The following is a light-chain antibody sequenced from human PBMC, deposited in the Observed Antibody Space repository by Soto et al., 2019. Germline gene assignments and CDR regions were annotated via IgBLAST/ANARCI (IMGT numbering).Light chain of an antibody. Sequence: QSVLTQPPSASGTPGQRVTISCSGSGSNIGRNTVNWYQQLPGTAPKLLIYSNNQRLSGVPDRFSGSKSGTSVSLAISGLQSEDEADYYCAAWDDSLNGWVFGGGTKVTVL. CDR1: GSNIGRNT. CDR2: SNN. CDR3: AAWDDSLNGWV. J-gene: IGLJ3*02. V-gene: IGLV1-44*01.